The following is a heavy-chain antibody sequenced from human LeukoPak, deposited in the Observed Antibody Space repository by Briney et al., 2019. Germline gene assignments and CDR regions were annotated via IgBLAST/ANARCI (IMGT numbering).Heavy chain of an antibody. D-gene: IGHD4-23*01. CDR3: ARDLYGGHDY. CDR1: GFTFSRYW. J-gene: IGHJ4*02. V-gene: IGHV3-7*01. CDR2: IRQDGSEK. Sequence: PGGSLRLSCAASGFTFSRYWMTWVRQAPGKGLEWVATIRQDGSEKYYVDSVKGRFAVSRDNTKNSLYLQMSSLRAEDTAVYYCARDLYGGHDYWGQGTLVTVSS.